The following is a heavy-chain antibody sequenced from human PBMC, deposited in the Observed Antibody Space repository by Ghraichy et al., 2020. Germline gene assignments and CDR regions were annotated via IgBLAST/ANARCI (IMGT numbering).Heavy chain of an antibody. Sequence: SGTLSLTCAVSNVPFGSYSLSWIRQPPGKGLEWVGEINHSGSTNYNASLKSRVTISVDRTKNQFSLRLSSVTAADTSVYYCARGRKSSQQLVPLPFDYWGQGTLVTVSS. D-gene: IGHD6-13*01. CDR2: INHSGST. J-gene: IGHJ4*02. CDR3: ARGRKSSQQLVPLPFDY. CDR1: NVPFGSYS. V-gene: IGHV4-34*01.